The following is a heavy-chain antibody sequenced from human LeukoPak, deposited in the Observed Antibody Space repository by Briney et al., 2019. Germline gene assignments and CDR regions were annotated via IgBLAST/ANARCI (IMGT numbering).Heavy chain of an antibody. V-gene: IGHV4-39*07. D-gene: IGHD6-13*01. CDR1: GGSISSSSYY. Sequence: SETLSLTCTVSGGSISSSSYYWGWIRQPPGKGLEWIGSIYYSGSTYYNPSLKSRVTISVDTSKNQFSLKLSSVTAADTAVYYCARGHSSWYSQSPYYFDYWGQGTLVTVSS. CDR3: ARGHSSWYSQSPYYFDY. CDR2: IYYSGST. J-gene: IGHJ4*02.